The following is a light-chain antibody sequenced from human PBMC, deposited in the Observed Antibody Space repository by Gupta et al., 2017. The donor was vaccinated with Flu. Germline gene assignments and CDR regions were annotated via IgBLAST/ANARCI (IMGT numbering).Light chain of an antibody. Sequence: SITITCTGTSSDVGSYNLVSWYQQDPGKAPKLIIHEVNKRHAGVSDRVSGSKSGNTASLTISGLQDEDEADYYCCSYAGSSTLVLGGGTKLTVL. J-gene: IGLJ2*01. V-gene: IGLV2-23*02. CDR1: SSDVGSYNL. CDR2: EVN. CDR3: CSYAGSSTLV.